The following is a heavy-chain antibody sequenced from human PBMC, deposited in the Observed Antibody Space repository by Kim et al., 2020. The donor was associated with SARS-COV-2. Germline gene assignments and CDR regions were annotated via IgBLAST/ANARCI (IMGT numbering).Heavy chain of an antibody. CDR2: IYYSGST. CDR1: GGSIISYD. V-gene: IGHV4-59*01. CDR3: ARGTVLILTRIYYYYYMDV. Sequence: SETLSLTCTVSGGSIISYDWSWIRQPPGKGLEWIGYIYYSGSTNYNPSLKSRVTISVDTSKNQFSLKLSSVTAADTAVYYCARGTVLILTRIYYYYYMDVGGKGTTVTVAS. D-gene: IGHD2-8*01. J-gene: IGHJ6*03.